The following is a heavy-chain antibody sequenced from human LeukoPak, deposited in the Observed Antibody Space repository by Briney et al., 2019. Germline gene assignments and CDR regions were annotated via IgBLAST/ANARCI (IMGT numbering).Heavy chain of an antibody. D-gene: IGHD4-17*01. V-gene: IGHV3-21*01. CDR2: IRGNSRDT. J-gene: IGHJ4*02. CDR3: ATYGDYAESDY. Sequence: AGGSLRLSCAASGFTFSTYGMNWVRQAPGKGLEWVSFIRGNSRDTYIADSVKGRFTISRDNAKNSLYLQMNSLRAEDTAVYYCATYGDYAESDYWGQGTLVTVSS. CDR1: GFTFSTYG.